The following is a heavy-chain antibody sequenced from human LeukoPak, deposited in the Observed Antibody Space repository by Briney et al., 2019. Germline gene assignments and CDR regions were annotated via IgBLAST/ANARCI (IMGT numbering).Heavy chain of an antibody. J-gene: IGHJ4*02. Sequence: GGSLRLSCAVSGFTFSRDWMSWVRQAPAKGLEWVGNIKEDGSETYYVDSVKGRFTISRDNAKNSLYLQMNSLRAEDTAVYYCAREIQSPITDFDYWGQGTLVTVSS. CDR2: IKEDGSET. V-gene: IGHV3-7*01. CDR3: AREIQSPITDFDY. CDR1: GFTFSRDW.